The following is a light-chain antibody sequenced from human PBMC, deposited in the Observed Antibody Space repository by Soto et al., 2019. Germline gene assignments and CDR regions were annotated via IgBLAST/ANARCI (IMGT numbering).Light chain of an antibody. J-gene: IGKJ2*01. CDR2: GAS. CDR1: QSVSSN. CDR3: QEYNNWPQT. Sequence: EIVMTQSPATLSVSPGERATLSCRASQSVSSNLAWYQQKPGQAPRLLIYGASTRATGIPARFSGSGSGTDFTLTISSLQSEDVAVYYCQEYNNWPQTFGQGTKLEIK. V-gene: IGKV3-15*01.